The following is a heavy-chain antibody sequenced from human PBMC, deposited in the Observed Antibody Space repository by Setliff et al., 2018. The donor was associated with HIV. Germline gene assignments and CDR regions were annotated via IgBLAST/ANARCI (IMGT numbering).Heavy chain of an antibody. CDR1: GYTFTSYA. CDR2: INTNTGNP. J-gene: IGHJ3*02. Sequence: GASVKVSCKASGYTFTSYAMNWVRQAPGQGLEWMGWINTNTGNPTYAQGFTGRFVFSLDTSVSTAYLQISSLKAEDTAVYYCARDRYHYGSGSYHQSGSDAFDIWGQGTMVTVSS. V-gene: IGHV7-4-1*02. CDR3: ARDRYHYGSGSYHQSGSDAFDI. D-gene: IGHD3-10*01.